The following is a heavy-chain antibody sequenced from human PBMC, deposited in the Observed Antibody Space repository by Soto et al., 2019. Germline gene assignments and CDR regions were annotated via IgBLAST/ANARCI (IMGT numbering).Heavy chain of an antibody. CDR3: TTDAIDYDFLSGYWGGWFDP. Sequence: EVQLVESGGGLVKPGGSLRLSCAASGFTFSNAWMNWVRQAPGKGLEWVGRIKSKTDGGTTDYAAPVKGRFTISRDDSKNTLYLKMNSLKTDDTAVYYSTTDAIDYDFLSGYWGGWFDPWGQGTLVTVSS. CDR1: GFTFSNAW. CDR2: IKSKTDGGTT. V-gene: IGHV3-15*07. D-gene: IGHD3-3*01. J-gene: IGHJ5*02.